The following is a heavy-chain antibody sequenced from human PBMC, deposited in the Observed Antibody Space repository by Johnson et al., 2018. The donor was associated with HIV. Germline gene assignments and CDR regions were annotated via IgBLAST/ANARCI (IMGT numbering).Heavy chain of an antibody. CDR1: GFTFTSYG. Sequence: QVQLVESGGGVVQPGGSLRLSCAASGFTFTSYGMHWVRQAPGKGLEWVAFIRYDGSNKYYADSVKGRFTISRDNSKNTLYLQMNSLRAEDTAVYYWASWHGDYGNAFDIWGQGTMVTVSS. V-gene: IGHV3-30*02. J-gene: IGHJ3*02. D-gene: IGHD4-17*01. CDR2: IRYDGSNK. CDR3: ASWHGDYGNAFDI.